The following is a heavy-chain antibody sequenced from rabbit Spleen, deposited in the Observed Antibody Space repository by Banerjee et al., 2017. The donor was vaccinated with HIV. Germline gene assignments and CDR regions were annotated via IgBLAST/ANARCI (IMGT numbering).Heavy chain of an antibody. J-gene: IGHJ6*01. D-gene: IGHD1-1*01. CDR2: IDTGSGST. CDR1: GFSFSSGYW. V-gene: IGHV1S45*01. Sequence: QEQLVESGGGLVKPEGSLTLTCTASGFSFSSGYWICWVRQAPGKGLEWIACIDTGSGSTYYASWAKGRFSFSKTSSTTVTLQMNSLTSADTATYFCARDSATSFSTYGMDLWGQGTLVTVS. CDR3: ARDSATSFSTYGMDL.